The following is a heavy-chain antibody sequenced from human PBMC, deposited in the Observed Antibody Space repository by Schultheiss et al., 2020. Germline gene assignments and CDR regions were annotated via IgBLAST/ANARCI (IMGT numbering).Heavy chain of an antibody. J-gene: IGHJ3*02. D-gene: IGHD1-26*01. V-gene: IGHV3-30-3*01. CDR2: ISYDGSNK. CDR3: ARDVGGSYPRGAAFDI. CDR1: GFTFSSYA. Sequence: GESLKIACAASGFTFSSYAMHWVRQAPGKGLEWVAVISYDGSNKYYADSVKGRFTISRDNSKNTLYLQMNSLRAEDTAVYYCARDVGGSYPRGAAFDIWGQGTMVTVSS.